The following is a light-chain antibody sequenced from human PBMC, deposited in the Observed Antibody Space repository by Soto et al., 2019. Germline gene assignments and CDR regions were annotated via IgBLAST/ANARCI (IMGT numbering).Light chain of an antibody. CDR2: DVS. CDR3: SSYAGTSIPYVV. Sequence: QSALTQPASVSGSPGQSITISCTGTSSDVGAYKYVSWYQQHADKAPKLLIYDVSSRSSGISDRFSGSKSGNTASLTIIGLQAEDEAEYYCSSYAGTSIPYVVFGGGTKLTVL. CDR1: SSDVGAYKY. V-gene: IGLV2-14*03. J-gene: IGLJ2*01.